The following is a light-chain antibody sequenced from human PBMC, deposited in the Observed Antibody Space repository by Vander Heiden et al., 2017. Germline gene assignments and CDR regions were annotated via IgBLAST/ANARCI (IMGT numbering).Light chain of an antibody. Sequence: QSALTQPASVSGSPGQSTTISCTGTSSDVGNYNLVSWYQQHPGKAPKLMIYEVSKRPSGVSNRFAGSKSGNTASLTISGLQAEDEAHYYCCSYGGTSTPVVFGGGTKLTVL. CDR2: EVS. J-gene: IGLJ2*01. CDR1: SSDVGNYNL. CDR3: CSYGGTSTPVV. V-gene: IGLV2-23*02.